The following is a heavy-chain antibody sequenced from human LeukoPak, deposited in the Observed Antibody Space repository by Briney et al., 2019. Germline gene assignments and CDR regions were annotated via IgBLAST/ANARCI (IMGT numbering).Heavy chain of an antibody. J-gene: IGHJ3*02. CDR2: ISAYNGNT. D-gene: IGHD3-22*01. CDR3: ARDFAYYYDSSGTFDI. V-gene: IGHV1-18*01. CDR1: GYTFTSYG. Sequence: ASVKVSGKASGYTFTSYGISWVRQAPGQGLEWMGWISAYNGNTNYAQKLQGRVTMTTDTSTSTAYMELRSLRSDDTAVYYCARDFAYYYDSSGTFDIWGQGTTVTVSS.